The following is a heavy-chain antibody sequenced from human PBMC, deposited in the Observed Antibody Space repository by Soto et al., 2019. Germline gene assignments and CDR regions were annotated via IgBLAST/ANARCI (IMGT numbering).Heavy chain of an antibody. CDR3: ASIYDSSGYYYGNNWFYP. V-gene: IGHV4-30-2*01. D-gene: IGHD3-22*01. CDR2: IYHSGST. CDR1: GGSISSGGYS. J-gene: IGHJ5*02. Sequence: SETLSLTCAVSGGSISSGGYSWSWIRQPPGKGLEWIGYIYHSGSTYYNPSLKSRVTISVDRSKNQFSLKLSSVTAADTAVYYCASIYDSSGYYYGNNWFYPWGQGTLVTVSS.